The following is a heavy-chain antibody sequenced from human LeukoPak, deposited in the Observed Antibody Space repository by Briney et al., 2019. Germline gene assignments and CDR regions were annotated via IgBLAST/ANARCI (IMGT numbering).Heavy chain of an antibody. Sequence: SETLSLTCTVSGGSISSYYWSWIRQPPGKGLEWIGYIYYSGSTNYNPSLKSRVTISVDTSKNQFSLRLSSVTAADTAVYYCAREELFRMDVWGQGTTVTVSS. V-gene: IGHV4-59*12. CDR3: AREELFRMDV. D-gene: IGHD1-7*01. CDR1: GGSISSYY. J-gene: IGHJ6*02. CDR2: IYYSGST.